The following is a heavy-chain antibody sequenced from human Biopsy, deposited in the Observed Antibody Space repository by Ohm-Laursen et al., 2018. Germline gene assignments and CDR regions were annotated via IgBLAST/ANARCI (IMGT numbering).Heavy chain of an antibody. D-gene: IGHD4/OR15-4a*01. CDR3: ARGPYGDNAGAFDA. CDR1: GGSFSGYD. Sequence: TLSLTWAVDGGSFSGYDWTWIRQPPGKGLEWVGEFSHTGTTIYNPSLKSRLTISVDKSKNHFSLRLTSVTAADTATYFCARGPYGDNAGAFDAWGQGTVVTVSS. J-gene: IGHJ3*01. V-gene: IGHV4-34*01. CDR2: FSHTGTT.